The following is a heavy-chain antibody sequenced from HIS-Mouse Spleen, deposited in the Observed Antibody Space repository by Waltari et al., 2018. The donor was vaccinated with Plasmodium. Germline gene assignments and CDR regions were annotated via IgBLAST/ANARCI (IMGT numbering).Heavy chain of an antibody. J-gene: IGHJ4*02. V-gene: IGHV4-59*08. CDR1: GGSISSYY. CDR3: ARHRYSSSWYSY. CDR2: IDNSGST. Sequence: QVQLQESGPGLVKPSETLSLTCTVSGGSISSYYWGRIRQPPGKGLEWIGYIDNSGSTNYNPSLKSRVTISVDTSKNQFSLKLSSVTAADTAVYYCARHRYSSSWYSYWGQGTLVTVSS. D-gene: IGHD6-13*01.